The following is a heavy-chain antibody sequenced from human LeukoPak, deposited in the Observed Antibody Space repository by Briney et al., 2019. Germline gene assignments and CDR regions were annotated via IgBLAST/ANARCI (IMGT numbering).Heavy chain of an antibody. CDR3: ARGRGSSWPGNY. D-gene: IGHD6-13*01. CDR1: VYTFTSYD. V-gene: IGHV1-8*03. CDR2: MNPNSGNT. J-gene: IGHJ4*02. Sequence: ASVNVSCKSSVYTFTSYDINWVRPATGQGLEWMGWMNPNSGNTGYAQKFQGRVTITRNTSISTAYMELSSLRSEDTAVYYCARGRGSSWPGNYWGQGTLVTVSS.